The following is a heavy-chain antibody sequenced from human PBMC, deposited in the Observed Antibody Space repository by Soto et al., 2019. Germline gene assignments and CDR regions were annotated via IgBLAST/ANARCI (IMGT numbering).Heavy chain of an antibody. CDR3: VRRVSGNYDY. Sequence: PGGSLRLSCAASGFTFSSYSMNWVRQAPGKGLEWVSYISSSSRTIYCADSVKGRFTISRDNAKNSLYLQMNSLRAEDMAVYYCVRRVSGNYDYWGQGTLVTVSS. D-gene: IGHD1-7*01. J-gene: IGHJ4*02. CDR1: GFTFSSYS. V-gene: IGHV3-48*01. CDR2: ISSSSRTI.